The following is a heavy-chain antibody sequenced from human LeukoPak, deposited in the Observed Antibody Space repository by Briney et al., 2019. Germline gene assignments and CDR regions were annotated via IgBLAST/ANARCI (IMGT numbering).Heavy chain of an antibody. V-gene: IGHV3-74*01. CDR2: INYDGSST. J-gene: IGHJ6*02. D-gene: IGHD6-13*01. Sequence: QPGGSLRLSCAASGFTFSSYWMHWVRQAPGKGLVWVPRINYDGSSTSYADSVKGRFTISRDNAKNTLYLQMNSLRAEDTAVYYCAREAAAGTAGAYGMDVWGQGTTVTVSS. CDR1: GFTFSSYW. CDR3: AREAAAGTAGAYGMDV.